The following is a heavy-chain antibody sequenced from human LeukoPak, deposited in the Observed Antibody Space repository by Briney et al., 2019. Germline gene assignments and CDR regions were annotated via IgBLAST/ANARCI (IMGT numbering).Heavy chain of an antibody. D-gene: IGHD6-19*01. J-gene: IGHJ4*02. V-gene: IGHV4-39*07. CDR2: SYYSGST. Sequence: PSETLSLTCTVSTGSLSSSSYYWGWLRQPPGKGLEWIGSSYYSGSTYYNPSLKSRVTISVDTSKNQFSLRLSSVTAADTAVYYCARFAGYSSGWCQGYYWGQGTLVTVSS. CDR3: ARFAGYSSGWCQGYY. CDR1: TGSLSSSSYY.